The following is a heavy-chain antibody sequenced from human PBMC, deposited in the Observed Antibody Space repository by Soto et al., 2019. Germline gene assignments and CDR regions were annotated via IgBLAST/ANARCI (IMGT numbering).Heavy chain of an antibody. Sequence: GGSLRLSCAASGITFSSYAMTWVRQAPGKGLEWVSAISGSGGTTYYADSVKGRFTISRDNAKNTLYLQMNSLRAEDTAVYYCARGPKRWTNDYWGQGTLVTVSS. CDR2: ISGSGGTT. D-gene: IGHD4-17*01. CDR3: ARGPKRWTNDY. J-gene: IGHJ4*02. CDR1: GITFSSYA. V-gene: IGHV3-23*01.